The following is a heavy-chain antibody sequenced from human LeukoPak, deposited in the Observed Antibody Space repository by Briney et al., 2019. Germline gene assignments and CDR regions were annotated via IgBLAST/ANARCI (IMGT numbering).Heavy chain of an antibody. CDR3: ARDVSRSRDY. Sequence: GASVKVSCKASGYTFTGYHVHWVRQAPGQGLEWMGWINPNSGVTNYAQKFQGRVTLTRDTSITTAYMELSRLNSDDTAFYYCARDVSRSRDYWGQGTLVTVSS. J-gene: IGHJ4*02. CDR1: GYTFTGYH. CDR2: INPNSGVT. D-gene: IGHD2-8*01. V-gene: IGHV1-2*02.